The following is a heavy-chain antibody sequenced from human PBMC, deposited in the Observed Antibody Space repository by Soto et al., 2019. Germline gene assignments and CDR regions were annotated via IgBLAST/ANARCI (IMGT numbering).Heavy chain of an antibody. V-gene: IGHV3-30*18. CDR3: AKDPIYSGSWYYFDS. D-gene: IGHD6-13*01. Sequence: PGGSLRLSCAASGFTFNSLGMHWVRQAPGKGLEWVAVISYDGKSKNYVDSVKGRFTISRDNSENTLYLQITSLIFEDTAVYYCAKDPIYSGSWYYFDSWGRGALVTVSS. J-gene: IGHJ4*02. CDR1: GFTFNSLG. CDR2: ISYDGKSK.